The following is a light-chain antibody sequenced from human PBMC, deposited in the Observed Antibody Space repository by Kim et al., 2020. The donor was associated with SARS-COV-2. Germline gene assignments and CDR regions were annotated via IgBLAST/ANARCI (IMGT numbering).Light chain of an antibody. Sequence: VSPGERPTLSCRASQNINNYLAWYQQKPGQAPRLLIYSSSTRATGVPDRFSGSGSGTEFTLTINSLQSEDFAVYYCHQYNDWPPGPFGQGTKLEI. CDR3: HQYNDWPPGP. CDR2: SSS. V-gene: IGKV3-15*01. CDR1: QNINNY. J-gene: IGKJ2*01.